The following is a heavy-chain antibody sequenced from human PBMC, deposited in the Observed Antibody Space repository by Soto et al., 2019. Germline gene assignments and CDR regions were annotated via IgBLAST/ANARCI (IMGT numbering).Heavy chain of an antibody. Sequence: EVQLLESGGGLVQPGGSLRLSCAASGFTFSSYAMNWVRQAPGKGLEWVSTISGSGGDTYYADSMKGRFTISRDNSKYTLSLQMDSLRADDTAVYYCAKGGRSSSGLDFDYWGQGTRVTVSS. CDR2: ISGSGGDT. CDR1: GFTFSSYA. D-gene: IGHD6-6*01. CDR3: AKGGRSSSGLDFDY. V-gene: IGHV3-23*01. J-gene: IGHJ4*02.